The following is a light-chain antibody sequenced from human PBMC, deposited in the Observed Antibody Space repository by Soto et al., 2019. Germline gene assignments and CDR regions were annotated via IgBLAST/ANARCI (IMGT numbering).Light chain of an antibody. CDR2: EVT. CDR3: SSYVSSSTWV. V-gene: IGLV2-14*01. J-gene: IGLJ3*02. Sequence: QSALTQPASVSGSPGQSITISCTGTTSDVGGYNFVSWYQQFPGKAPKLMIYEVTNRPSGVSNRFSGSKSGNTASLTISGLQDEDEADYYCSSYVSSSTWVFGGGTKLTVL. CDR1: TSDVGGYNF.